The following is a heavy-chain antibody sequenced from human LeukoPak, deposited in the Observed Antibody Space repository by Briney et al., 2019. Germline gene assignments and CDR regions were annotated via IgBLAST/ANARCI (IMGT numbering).Heavy chain of an antibody. CDR3: ARDRERGMVRGILDY. J-gene: IGHJ4*02. CDR1: GASISSYY. CDR2: IYTSGNT. D-gene: IGHD3-10*01. V-gene: IGHV4-4*07. Sequence: SETLSLTCSVSGASISSYYWSWIRQPAGKGLEWIGRIYTSGNTNYNPSLKSRVTMSVDTSNNQFALKLKSVTAADTAVYYCARDRERGMVRGILDYWGQGTLVTVSS.